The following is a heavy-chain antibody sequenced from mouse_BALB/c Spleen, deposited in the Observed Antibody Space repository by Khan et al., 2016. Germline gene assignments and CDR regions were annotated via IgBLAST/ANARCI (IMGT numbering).Heavy chain of an antibody. CDR1: GFDFSRYW. D-gene: IGHD1-2*01. Sequence: EVKLLESGGGLVQPGGSLKLSCAASGFDFSRYWMSWVRQAPGKGLEWIGDINPDSSTINYTPSLKDKFIISRDNAKNTLYLQMSKVRSEDTALYYCDRPHYYGCISDWCQGTTLAVSS. CDR2: INPDSSTI. CDR3: DRPHYYGCISD. J-gene: IGHJ2*01. V-gene: IGHV4-1*02.